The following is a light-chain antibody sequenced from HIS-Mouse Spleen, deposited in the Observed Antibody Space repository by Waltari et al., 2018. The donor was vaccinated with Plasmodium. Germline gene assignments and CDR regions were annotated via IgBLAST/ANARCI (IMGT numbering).Light chain of an antibody. CDR3: QAWDSSTAWV. CDR1: KLGYKY. J-gene: IGLJ2*01. CDR2: QDS. Sequence: SYELTQPPSVSVSPGQTASITCSGDKLGYKYACWYQQKPGKSPVLVIYQDSKRPSGIPERFSGSNSGNTATLTISGTQAMDEADYYCQAWDSSTAWVFGGGTKLTVL. V-gene: IGLV3-1*01.